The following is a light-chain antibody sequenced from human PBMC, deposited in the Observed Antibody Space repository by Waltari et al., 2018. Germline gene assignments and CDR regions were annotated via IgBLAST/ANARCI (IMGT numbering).Light chain of an antibody. CDR3: NSYTTSYSWV. CDR2: EVS. CDR1: RSDIGHYNY. V-gene: IGLV2-14*01. J-gene: IGLJ3*02. Sequence: QSALTQPASVSGSPGQSITISCTGTRSDIGHYNYAFWYQHHPGKAPRLIIYEVSNRPSGVSDRFSGSKSGNTASLTISGLQTEDEADYYCNSYTTSYSWVFGGGTKLTVL.